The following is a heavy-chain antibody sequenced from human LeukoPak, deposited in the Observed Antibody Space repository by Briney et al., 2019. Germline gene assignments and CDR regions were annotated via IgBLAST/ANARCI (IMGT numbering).Heavy chain of an antibody. CDR1: GGSISSGSYY. V-gene: IGHV4-61*02. D-gene: IGHD6-13*01. CDR2: IYTSGST. CDR3: ARHGSSWYDRSPFDP. J-gene: IGHJ5*02. Sequence: NPSQTLSLTCTVSGGSISSGSYYWSWIRQAAGKGLEWIGRIYTSGSTNYNPSLKSRVTISVDTSKNQFSLKLSSVTAADTAVYYCARHGSSWYDRSPFDPWGQGTLVTVSS.